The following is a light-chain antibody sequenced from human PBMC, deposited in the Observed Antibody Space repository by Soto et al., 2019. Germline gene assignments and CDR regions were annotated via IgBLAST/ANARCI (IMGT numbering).Light chain of an antibody. CDR3: QQFGGSPPAFT. Sequence: EVVLTQSPGTLSLSPGERAPLSCRASQSVSSRNLAWYQQKPGQAPRLLMYGASNRATGIPDRFSGSGSGTDFTLTISRLEPEDFAVFYCQQFGGSPPAFTFGQGTKLEIK. CDR1: QSVSSRN. CDR2: GAS. V-gene: IGKV3-20*01. J-gene: IGKJ2*01.